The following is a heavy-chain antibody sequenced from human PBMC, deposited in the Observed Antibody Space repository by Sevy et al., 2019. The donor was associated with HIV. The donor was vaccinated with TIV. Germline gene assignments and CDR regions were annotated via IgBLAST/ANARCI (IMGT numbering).Heavy chain of an antibody. D-gene: IGHD2-15*01. V-gene: IGHV1-18*04. CDR2: ISGYNGDT. CDR3: ARDSCSGGSCYQSGVY. J-gene: IGHJ4*02. CDR1: GYTFSSYD. Sequence: ASVKVSCKASGYTFSSYDINWVRQAPGQGLDWMGRISGYNGDTPYAQKFQGRVTMTTDTSTNTAYMELRSLRSDDTAVYYCARDSCSGGSCYQSGVYWGQGTLVTVSS.